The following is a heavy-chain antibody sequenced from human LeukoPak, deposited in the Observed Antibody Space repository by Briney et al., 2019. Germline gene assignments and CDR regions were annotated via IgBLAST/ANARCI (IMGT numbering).Heavy chain of an antibody. CDR3: ARGLLWFGETPMGNWFDP. D-gene: IGHD3-10*01. J-gene: IGHJ5*02. V-gene: IGHV3-48*01. Sequence: GGSLRLSCAASGFTFSDYNMDWVRQAPGKGLEWVSYISSMSSAIFYADSVKGRFTISRDNAKNSLFLQMNSLGVEDTAFYYCARGLLWFGETPMGNWFDPWGQGTLVTVSS. CDR2: ISSMSSAI. CDR1: GFTFSDYN.